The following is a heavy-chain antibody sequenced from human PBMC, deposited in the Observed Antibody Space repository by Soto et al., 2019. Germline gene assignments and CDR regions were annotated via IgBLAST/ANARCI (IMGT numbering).Heavy chain of an antibody. D-gene: IGHD5-18*01. CDR1: GYTFTTYY. CDR2: INPSGGST. J-gene: IGHJ4*02. Sequence: QVQLVQSGAEVKKPGASVKVSCKASGYTFTTYYMHWVRQAPGQGLEWMGIINPSGGSTSYAQKFHGRVTVTGETSTSTVYMELSSLRSEEPAVYYCAREVERGYSYGSLEYWGQGTLVNVSS. V-gene: IGHV1-46*01. CDR3: AREVERGYSYGSLEY.